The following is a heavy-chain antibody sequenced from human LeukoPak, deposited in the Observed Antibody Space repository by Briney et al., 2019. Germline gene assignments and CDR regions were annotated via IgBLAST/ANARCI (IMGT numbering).Heavy chain of an antibody. J-gene: IGHJ3*02. D-gene: IGHD6-13*01. CDR1: AFTFSNFA. Sequence: LAGGSLRLSCAASAFTFSNFAMSWVRQAPGKGLEWVSGIRGSGGSTYYADSVKGRFTISRDNSKNTLYLQMNSLRAEDTAVYYCAKTQYTSTWYGAFDIWGQGTMVTVSS. V-gene: IGHV3-23*01. CDR3: AKTQYTSTWYGAFDI. CDR2: IRGSGGST.